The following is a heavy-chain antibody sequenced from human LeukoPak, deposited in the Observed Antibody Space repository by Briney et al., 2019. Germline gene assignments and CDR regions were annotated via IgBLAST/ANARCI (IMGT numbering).Heavy chain of an antibody. CDR3: AWAAPAREVSGSFTNYYYYVMDV. CDR2: IIPFLGIA. D-gene: IGHD3-10*01. CDR1: GGTFSSYA. Sequence: SSVKVSCKASGGTFSSYAISWVRQAPGQGLEWMGRIIPFLGIAHYAQKFQGRVTITADKSTSTAYMELSSLRSEDAAVYDCAWAAPAREVSGSFTNYYYYVMDVWGQGTTVTVSS. V-gene: IGHV1-69*04. J-gene: IGHJ6*02.